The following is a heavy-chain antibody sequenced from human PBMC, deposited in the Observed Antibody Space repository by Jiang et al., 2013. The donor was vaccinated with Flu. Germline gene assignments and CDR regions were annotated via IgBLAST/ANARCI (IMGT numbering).Heavy chain of an antibody. CDR1: GFSFSGYA. J-gene: IGHJ4*02. Sequence: GGGVVQPGNSLTLSCAASGFSFSGYAMHWARQAPGKGLEWVAYISYASTNIFYTDSVKGRFTISRDNSKNTLYLQMNSLTAEDSAVYYCAGDYWGWDYWGQGTLVTVSS. CDR2: ISYASTNI. CDR3: AGDYWGWDY. D-gene: IGHD7-27*01. V-gene: IGHV3-30*19.